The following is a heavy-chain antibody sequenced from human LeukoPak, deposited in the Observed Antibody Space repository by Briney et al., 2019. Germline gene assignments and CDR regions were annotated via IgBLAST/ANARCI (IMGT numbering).Heavy chain of an antibody. CDR2: IGTAGDT. CDR3: ATHVLRFLEWLLFIPLTFDY. CDR1: GFTFSSYD. D-gene: IGHD3-3*01. Sequence: PGGSLRLSCAACGFTFSSYDMHWVRQATGKGLEWVSAIGTAGDTYYPGSVKGQFTISRESAKNSLYLQMNSLRAGDTAVYYWATHVLRFLEWLLFIPLTFDYWGQGTLVTVSS. J-gene: IGHJ4*02. V-gene: IGHV3-13*03.